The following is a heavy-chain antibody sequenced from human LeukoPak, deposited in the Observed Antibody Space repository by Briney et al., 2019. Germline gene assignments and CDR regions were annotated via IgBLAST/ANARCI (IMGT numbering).Heavy chain of an antibody. Sequence: GGSLRLSCAASGFTFSSYWMHWFRQAPGKGLVWVSRINSDGSSTSYADSVKGRFTISRDNAKNTLYLQMNSLRAEDTAVCYCARRNVVGATTFFDYWGQGTLVTVSS. J-gene: IGHJ4*02. CDR3: ARRNVVGATTFFDY. CDR1: GFTFSSYW. CDR2: INSDGSST. V-gene: IGHV3-74*01. D-gene: IGHD1-26*01.